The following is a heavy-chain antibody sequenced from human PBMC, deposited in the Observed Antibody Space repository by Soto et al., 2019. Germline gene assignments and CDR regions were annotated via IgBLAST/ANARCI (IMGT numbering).Heavy chain of an antibody. J-gene: IGHJ5*02. CDR3: AKDLGRYCSGGSCYPPWFDP. CDR1: GFTFSSYG. V-gene: IGHV3-30*18. D-gene: IGHD2-15*01. Sequence: GGSLRLSCAASGFTFSSYGMHWVRQAPGKGLEWVAVISYDGSNKYYADSVKGRFTISRDNSKNTLYLQMNSLRAEDTAVYYCAKDLGRYCSGGSCYPPWFDPWGQGTLVTVSS. CDR2: ISYDGSNK.